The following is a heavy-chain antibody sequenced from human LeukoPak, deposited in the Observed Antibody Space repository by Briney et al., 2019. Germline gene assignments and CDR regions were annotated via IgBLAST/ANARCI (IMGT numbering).Heavy chain of an antibody. J-gene: IGHJ4*02. D-gene: IGHD6-13*01. V-gene: IGHV3-7*03. Sequence: GGSLRLSCTGSGFIFNAYWMTWVRKAPGMGLEWVGNIRQDGGEIFYVDSVRGRFTISRDNAKNSLYLQMNSLRAEDTALYYCAKAYSSSWYETIDYWGQGTLVTVSS. CDR2: IRQDGGEI. CDR1: GFIFNAYW. CDR3: AKAYSSSWYETIDY.